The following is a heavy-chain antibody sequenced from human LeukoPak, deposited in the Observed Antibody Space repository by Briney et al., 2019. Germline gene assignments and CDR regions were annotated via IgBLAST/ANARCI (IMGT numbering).Heavy chain of an antibody. CDR2: ISSSGSTI. CDR3: AKDSLYYYDSSGPYYFDY. J-gene: IGHJ4*02. CDR1: GFTFSDYY. V-gene: IGHV3-11*01. D-gene: IGHD3-22*01. Sequence: GGSLRLSCAASGFTFSDYYMSWIRQAPGKGLEWVSYISSSGSTIYYADSVKGRFTISRDNAKNSLYLQMNSLRAEDTALYYCAKDSLYYYDSSGPYYFDYWGQGTLVTVSS.